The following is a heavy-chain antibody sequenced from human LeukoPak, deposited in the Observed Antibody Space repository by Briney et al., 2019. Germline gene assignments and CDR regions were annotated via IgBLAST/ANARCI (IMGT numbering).Heavy chain of an antibody. Sequence: GGSLRLSCAVSGFTFSDYYMSWIRQAPGKGLEWVSYISSGGSTISHADSVKGRLTISRDNAENSLYLQMNSLRAEDTAVYYCARQVAVTRLFDYWGQGTLVTVSS. V-gene: IGHV3-11*01. CDR2: ISSGGSTI. D-gene: IGHD6-19*01. CDR1: GFTFSDYY. J-gene: IGHJ4*02. CDR3: ARQVAVTRLFDY.